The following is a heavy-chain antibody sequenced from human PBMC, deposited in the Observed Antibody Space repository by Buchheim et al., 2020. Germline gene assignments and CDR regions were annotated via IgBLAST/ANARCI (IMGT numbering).Heavy chain of an antibody. J-gene: IGHJ6*02. D-gene: IGHD3-10*01. CDR3: ARDKFGSGRPSIMDV. CDR1: GYTFTSYY. V-gene: IGHV1-46*01. CDR2: INPSGGST. Sequence: QVQLVQSGAEVKKPGASVKVSCKASGYTFTSYYIHWVRQAPGQGLEWMGIINPSGGSTNYAQKFQGRVTMTRDTSTSTVYTERSSLRSEDTALYYCARDKFGSGRPSIMDVWGQGTT.